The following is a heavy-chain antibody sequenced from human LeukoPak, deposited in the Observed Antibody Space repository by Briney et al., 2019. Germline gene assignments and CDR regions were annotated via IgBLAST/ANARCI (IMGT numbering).Heavy chain of an antibody. V-gene: IGHV3-21*01. J-gene: IGHJ4*02. CDR1: GFTFSSYS. Sequence: PGGSLRLSCAASGFTFSSYSMNWVRQAPGKGLEWVSSISSTSYIYYSDSVTGRFTISRDNAKNSLYLQMNSLGAEDTAVYYCARQTGPSPGHWGQGTLVAVSS. D-gene: IGHD3-9*01. CDR2: ISSTSYI. CDR3: ARQTGPSPGH.